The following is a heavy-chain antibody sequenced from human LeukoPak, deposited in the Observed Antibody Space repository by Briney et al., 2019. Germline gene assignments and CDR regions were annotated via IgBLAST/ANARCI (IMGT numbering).Heavy chain of an antibody. CDR3: ARLSYYYGSGSYSLIDY. V-gene: IGHV4-39*01. Sequence: SETVSLTCTVSGGSISSSSLYWGWIRQPPGKGLEWIGSIYYSGSTYYNSSLKSRVTISVDTSKNQFSLKLSSVTAADTAVYYCARLSYYYGSGSYSLIDYWGQGTMVTVSS. CDR2: IYYSGST. J-gene: IGHJ4*02. CDR1: GGSISSSSLY. D-gene: IGHD3-10*01.